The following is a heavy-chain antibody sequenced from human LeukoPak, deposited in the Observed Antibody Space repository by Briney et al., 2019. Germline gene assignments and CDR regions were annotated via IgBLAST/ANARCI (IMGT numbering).Heavy chain of an antibody. CDR1: GFTFSSYV. V-gene: IGHV3-23*01. CDR2: ISDSGGGT. CDR3: AKLPGRAADY. Sequence: GGSLRLSCAASGFTFSSYVMNWVRQAPGKGLEWVSGISDSGGGTYYADSVKGRFTISRDNSKNTLYLQMNSLRAEDTAVYYCAKLPGRAADYWGQGTLVIVSS. J-gene: IGHJ4*02.